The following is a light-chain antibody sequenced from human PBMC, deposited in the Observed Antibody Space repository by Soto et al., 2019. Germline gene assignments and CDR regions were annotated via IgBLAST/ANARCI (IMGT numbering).Light chain of an antibody. Sequence: QSALTQSPSASGSPGQSVTISCTGTSSDVGGYNDVSWYQQHPGKAPKLIIYEVSKRPSGVPDRFSGSKSGNTASLTVSGLQAEDEADYYCSSFAGRTPYVFGTGTKLTVL. J-gene: IGLJ1*01. V-gene: IGLV2-8*01. CDR3: SSFAGRTPYV. CDR1: SSDVGGYND. CDR2: EVS.